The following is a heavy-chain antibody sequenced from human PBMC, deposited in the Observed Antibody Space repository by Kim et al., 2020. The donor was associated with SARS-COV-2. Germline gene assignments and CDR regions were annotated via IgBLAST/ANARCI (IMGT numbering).Heavy chain of an antibody. V-gene: IGHV4-34*01. CDR1: GGSFSGYY. CDR3: ARGLSSPYCSSTSCYRSYYYYYGMDV. CDR2: INHSGST. Sequence: SETLSLTCAVYGGSFSGYYWSWIRQPPGKGLEWIGEINHSGSTNYNPSLKSRVTISVDTSKNQFSLKLSSVTAADTAVYYCARGLSSPYCSSTSCYRSYYYYYGMDVWGQGTTVTVSS. J-gene: IGHJ6*02. D-gene: IGHD2-2*02.